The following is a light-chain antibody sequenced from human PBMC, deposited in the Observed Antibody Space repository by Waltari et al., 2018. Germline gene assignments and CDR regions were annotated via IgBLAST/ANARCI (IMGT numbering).Light chain of an antibody. V-gene: IGLV1-40*01. Sequence: QSVLTPPPSVSGAPGPRVPISCTGGGSNLRAGSDVHWYPPLPGKAPELLIYGVNNRPSGVPDRFFGSLSGTSASLAITGLQAEDEADYYCQSYDTSLSVVFGGGTKLTV. J-gene: IGLJ2*01. CDR1: GSNLRAGSD. CDR3: QSYDTSLSVV. CDR2: GVN.